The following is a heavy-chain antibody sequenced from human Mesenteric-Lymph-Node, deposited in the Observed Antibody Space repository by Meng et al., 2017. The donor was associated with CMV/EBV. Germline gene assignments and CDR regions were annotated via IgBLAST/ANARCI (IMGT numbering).Heavy chain of an antibody. D-gene: IGHD3-16*01. CDR3: AYFGDLPPLW. J-gene: IGHJ4*02. CDR1: GDSISRTNAG. V-gene: IGHV6-1*01. Sequence: QVQREPAAPGLLQSSQPLSVTCTTSGDSISRTNAGWNWIRQSPSRGLEWLGRTYYRSESYNDYAVSVKSRISVYLDTSKNQLSLHLNFVTPEDTAVYYCAYFGDLPPLWWGQGTLVTVSS. CDR2: TYYRSESYN.